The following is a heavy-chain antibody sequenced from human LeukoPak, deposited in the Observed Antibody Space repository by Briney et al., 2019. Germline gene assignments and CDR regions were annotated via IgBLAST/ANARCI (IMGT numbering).Heavy chain of an antibody. CDR2: IYRGGSK. V-gene: IGHV3-53*01. J-gene: IGHJ5*02. D-gene: IGHD3-10*01. Sequence: GGSLRLSCAASGFTVSSNYMSWVRQAPGKGLEWVSVIYRGGSKDYGDSVKGRFTISRDNSKNTLYLQMNSLRAEDTAIYYCARIFYYGSGNNWFDPWGQGTLVTASS. CDR1: GFTVSSNY. CDR3: ARIFYYGSGNNWFDP.